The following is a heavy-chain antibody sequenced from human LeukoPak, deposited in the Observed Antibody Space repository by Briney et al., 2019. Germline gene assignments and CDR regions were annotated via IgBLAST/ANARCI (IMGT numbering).Heavy chain of an antibody. CDR2: IYWDDDK. V-gene: IGHV2-5*02. J-gene: IGHJ4*02. CDR1: GFSLSTSGVG. CDR3: AHYSPDYYGSVGYFDY. D-gene: IGHD3-10*01. Sequence: NGSGPTLVKPTQTLTLTCTFSGFSLSTSGVGVGWIRQPPGKALEWLALIYWDDDKRYSPSLKSRLTITKDTSKNQVVLTMTNMDPVDTATYYCAHYSPDYYGSVGYFDYWGQGTLVTVSS.